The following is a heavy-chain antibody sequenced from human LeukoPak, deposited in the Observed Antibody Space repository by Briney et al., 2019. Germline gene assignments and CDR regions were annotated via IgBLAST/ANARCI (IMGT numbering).Heavy chain of an antibody. J-gene: IGHJ4*02. CDR1: GYTFTSYY. V-gene: IGHV1-46*01. CDR3: ARGTYYYDSSGMAIDY. Sequence: ASVKVSCKASGYTFTSYYMHWVRQAPGQGLELMGIINPSGGSTSYAQKFQGRVTMTRDTSTSTVYMELSSLRSEDTAVYYCARGTYYYDSSGMAIDYWGQGTLVTVSS. CDR2: INPSGGST. D-gene: IGHD3-22*01.